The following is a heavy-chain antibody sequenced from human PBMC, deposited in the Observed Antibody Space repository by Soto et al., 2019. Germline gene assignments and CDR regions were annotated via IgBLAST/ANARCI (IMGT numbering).Heavy chain of an antibody. CDR3: ARDLMRSDFWSGYSRDDAFDI. J-gene: IGHJ3*02. Sequence: XETLSLPGTVPGGSLSSCSWGGIRQPPGKGLGWVGYFFYGGSTNYSPSLKSRVTISVDTSKNQFSLKLSSVTAADTAVYYCARDLMRSDFWSGYSRDDAFDIWGQGTMVTVSS. CDR1: GGSLSSCS. CDR2: FFYGGST. V-gene: IGHV4-59*01. D-gene: IGHD3-3*01.